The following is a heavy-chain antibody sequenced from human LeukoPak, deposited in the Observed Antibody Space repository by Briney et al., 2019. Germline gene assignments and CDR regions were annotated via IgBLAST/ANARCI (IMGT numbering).Heavy chain of an antibody. CDR1: GFSLTARGVG. D-gene: IGHD6-19*01. V-gene: IGHV2-5*02. CDR2: ICWDDDK. Sequence: ESGPTLVKPTEALTLTCTLSGFSLTARGVGVGWIRQPPGKALEWLALICWDDDKRYSPSLKSRLSITKDTSKNQVVLTMTNVDPVDTAKYYCAQRSPSYGSGWYYWGQGTLVTVSS. CDR3: AQRSPSYGSGWYY. J-gene: IGHJ4*02.